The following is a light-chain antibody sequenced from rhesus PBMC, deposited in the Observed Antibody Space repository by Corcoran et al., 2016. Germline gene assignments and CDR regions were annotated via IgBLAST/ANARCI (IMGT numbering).Light chain of an antibody. V-gene: IGKV1-44*03. J-gene: IGKJ1*01. Sequence: DIQMTQSPSSLSASVGDRVTITFRASQTISSYLAWYQQKPGKVPNLLIYAASNLQSGVPSRFSGSGSVTDFTLTFSSLQPEDFATYYCQPSNSHPRTFGQGTKVEI. CDR2: AAS. CDR3: QPSNSHPRT. CDR1: QTISSY.